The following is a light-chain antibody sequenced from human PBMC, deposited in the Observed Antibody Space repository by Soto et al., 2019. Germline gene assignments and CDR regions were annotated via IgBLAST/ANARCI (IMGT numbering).Light chain of an antibody. V-gene: IGKV3-20*01. CDR3: QHYGSALFT. CDR1: QSFSSSY. J-gene: IGKJ3*01. CDR2: GAS. Sequence: EIVLTQSPGTLSLSPWDRATLSCRASQSFSSSYLAWYQQKPGQAPRLLIYGASSRATGIPDRFSGSGSGTDFPLPISSLEPEDFAVYYCQHYGSALFTFGPGTKVDVK.